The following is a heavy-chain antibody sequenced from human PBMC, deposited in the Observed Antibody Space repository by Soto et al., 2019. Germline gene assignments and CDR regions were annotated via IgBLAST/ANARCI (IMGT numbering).Heavy chain of an antibody. Sequence: GGSLRLSCGASGFSFSTYDMSWVRQAPGKGLEWVSVVSSSGDSTYYADYVKGRFTVSRANSMDTLYLHLKTLRAEDTAIYYCARHAPRMFGVIMRSSYYGLDVWGQGTTVTVSS. CDR3: ARHAPRMFGVIMRSSYYGLDV. D-gene: IGHD3-3*01. CDR1: GFSFSTYD. V-gene: IGHV3-23*01. CDR2: VSSSGDST. J-gene: IGHJ6*02.